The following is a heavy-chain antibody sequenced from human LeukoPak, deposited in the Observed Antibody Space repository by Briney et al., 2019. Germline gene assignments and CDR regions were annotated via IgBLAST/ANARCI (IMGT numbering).Heavy chain of an antibody. D-gene: IGHD3-3*01. V-gene: IGHV3-23*01. CDR2: ISGSGGST. J-gene: IGHJ4*02. CDR1: GFTFSSYA. CDR3: AKGTDFGVVTTFDY. Sequence: PGGSLRLSCAASGFTFSSYAKSWVRQAPGKGLEWVSAISGSGGSTYYADSVKGRFTISRDNSKNTLYLQMNSLRAEDTAVYYCAKGTDFGVVTTFDYWGQGTLVTVSS.